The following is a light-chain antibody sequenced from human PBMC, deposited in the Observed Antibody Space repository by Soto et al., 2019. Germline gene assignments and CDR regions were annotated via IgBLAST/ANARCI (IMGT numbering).Light chain of an antibody. CDR2: DAS. J-gene: IGKJ4*01. CDR3: QQYDNVHSVT. Sequence: DIQMTQSPSSLSASVGDRVTITCQASQDIKKYLNWYQQKPGKAPKLLIYDASTLTTGGPSRFSGSGSGADFTFIIHSLQPEDIATYYCQQYDNVHSVTFGGGTKVEIK. V-gene: IGKV1-33*01. CDR1: QDIKKY.